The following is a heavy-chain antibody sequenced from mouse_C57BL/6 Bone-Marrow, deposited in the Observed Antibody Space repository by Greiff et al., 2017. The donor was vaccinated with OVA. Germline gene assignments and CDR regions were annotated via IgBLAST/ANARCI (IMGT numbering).Heavy chain of an antibody. V-gene: IGHV1-26*01. J-gene: IGHJ4*01. CDR3: ARWGYYSNPNAMDY. CDR2: INPNNGGT. D-gene: IGHD2-5*01. CDR1: GYTFTDYY. Sequence: EVQLQQSGPELVKPGASVKISCKASGYTFTDYYMNWVKQSHGKSLEWIGEINPNNGGTSYNQKFKGKATLTVDKSSSTAYMELRSLTSEDSSVYYCARWGYYSNPNAMDYWGQGTSVTVSS.